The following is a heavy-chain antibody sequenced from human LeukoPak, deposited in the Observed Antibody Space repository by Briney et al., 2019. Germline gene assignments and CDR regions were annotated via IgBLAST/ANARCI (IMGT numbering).Heavy chain of an antibody. CDR2: IYYGGST. Sequence: SETLSLTCSVSGYSISSGYYWGWIRQPPGKGLERIGSIYYGGSTYYNPSLKSRVTISVDTSKNQFSLKLSSVTAADTAVYYCARDFHDILTGLRRRDAFDIWGQGTMVTVSS. CDR3: ARDFHDILTGLRRRDAFDI. D-gene: IGHD3-9*01. J-gene: IGHJ3*02. V-gene: IGHV4-38-2*02. CDR1: GYSISSGYY.